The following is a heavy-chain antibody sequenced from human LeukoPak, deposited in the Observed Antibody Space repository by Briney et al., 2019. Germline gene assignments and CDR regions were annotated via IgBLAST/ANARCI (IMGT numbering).Heavy chain of an antibody. Sequence: PGGSLRLSCAVSGITVSNYGMSWVRQAPGKGLEWVAGISGSGGGTNYADSVKGRFTISRDNSKDTLYLQMNSLRDEDTAVYYCAKRPSDYGDYATYFDYWGQGTLVTVSS. CDR2: ISGSGGGT. CDR3: AKRPSDYGDYATYFDY. V-gene: IGHV3-23*01. D-gene: IGHD4-17*01. J-gene: IGHJ4*02. CDR1: GITVSNYG.